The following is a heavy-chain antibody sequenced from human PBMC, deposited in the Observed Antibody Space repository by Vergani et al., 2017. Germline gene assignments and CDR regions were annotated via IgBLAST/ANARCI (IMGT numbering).Heavy chain of an antibody. Sequence: QVQLVQSGAEVKKPGASVKVSCKASGYTFTSYGISWVRQAPGQGLEWMGWISAYNGNTNYAQNLQGRVTMTTDTSTSTAYMELRSLRSDDTAVYYCAGRPGYYYDSSGYYSFDYWGQGTLVTVSS. J-gene: IGHJ4*02. V-gene: IGHV1-18*01. CDR3: AGRPGYYYDSSGYYSFDY. D-gene: IGHD3-22*01. CDR2: ISAYNGNT. CDR1: GYTFTSYG.